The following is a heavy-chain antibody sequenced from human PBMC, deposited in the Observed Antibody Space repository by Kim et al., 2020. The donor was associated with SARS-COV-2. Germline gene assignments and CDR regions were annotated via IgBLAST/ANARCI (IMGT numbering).Heavy chain of an antibody. CDR3: AREARITMIAYYFDY. V-gene: IGHV3-53*01. D-gene: IGHD3-22*01. CDR2: IYSGGST. CDR1: GFTVSSNY. Sequence: GGSLRLSCAASGFTVSSNYMSWVRQAPGKGLEWVSVIYSGGSTYYADSVKGRFTISRDNSKNTLYLQMNSLRAEDTAVYYCAREARITMIAYYFDYWGQGTLVTVSS. J-gene: IGHJ4*02.